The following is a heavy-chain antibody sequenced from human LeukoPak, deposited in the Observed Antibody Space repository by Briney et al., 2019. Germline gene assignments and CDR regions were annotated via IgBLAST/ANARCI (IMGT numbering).Heavy chain of an antibody. CDR2: ISGSGGST. V-gene: IGHV3-23*01. CDR1: GFTFSSYA. Sequence: GGSLRLSCAASGFTFSSYAMSWVRQAPGKGLEWVSAISGSGGSTYYADSVKGRFTISRDNSKNTLYLQMNSLRAEDTAVYYCAKSQGLIVVVIYYFDYWGQGTLVTVSS. D-gene: IGHD3-22*01. CDR3: AKSQGLIVVVIYYFDY. J-gene: IGHJ4*02.